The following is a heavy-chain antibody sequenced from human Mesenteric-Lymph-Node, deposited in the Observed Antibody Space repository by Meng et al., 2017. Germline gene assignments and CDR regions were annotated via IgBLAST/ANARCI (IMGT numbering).Heavy chain of an antibody. Sequence: GESLKISCKGSGYSFTSYWIGWVRQMPGKGLEWMGFIYPGDSNTRYSASFQGQVTISADKSITTAFLQWSSLKASDTAMYYCARSQAYVTNEGSLGYYFDYWGQGTLVTVSS. D-gene: IGHD4-17*01. CDR1: GYSFTSYW. CDR2: IYPGDSNT. CDR3: ARSQAYVTNEGSLGYYFDY. J-gene: IGHJ4*02. V-gene: IGHV5-51*01.